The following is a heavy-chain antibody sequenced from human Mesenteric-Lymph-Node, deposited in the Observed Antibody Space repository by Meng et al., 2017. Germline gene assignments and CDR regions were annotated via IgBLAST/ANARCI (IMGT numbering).Heavy chain of an antibody. D-gene: IGHD4-11*01. CDR2: INPHTGGI. CDR1: GYTFIIYY. J-gene: IGHJ4*02. CDR3: AKIGSNHQFDL. Sequence: QGQPVQSAANVQKPGASANVSCKASGYTFIIYYMHWVRQAPGQGLEWMGRINPHTGGINYAQEFQGRVAMTRDTSISTAYMELSRLRTDDTAVYYCAKIGSNHQFDLWGQGTLVTVSS. V-gene: IGHV1-2*06.